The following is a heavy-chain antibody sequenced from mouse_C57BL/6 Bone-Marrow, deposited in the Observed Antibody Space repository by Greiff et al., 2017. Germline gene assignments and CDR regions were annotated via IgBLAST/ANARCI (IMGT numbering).Heavy chain of an antibody. J-gene: IGHJ3*01. CDR3: ARWVQGAD. CDR1: GYTFTSYW. D-gene: IGHD3-3*01. V-gene: IGHV1-55*01. CDR2: IYPGSGST. Sequence: VQLQQPGAELVKPGASVKMSCKASGYTFTSYWITWVKQRPGQGLEWIGDIYPGSGSTNYNEKFKSKATLTVDKSSSTAYMQLSSLTSEDSAVYYCARWVQGADWGQGILVTVSA.